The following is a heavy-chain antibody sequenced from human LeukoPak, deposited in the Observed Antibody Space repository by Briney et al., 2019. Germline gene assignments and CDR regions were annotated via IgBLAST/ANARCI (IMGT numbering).Heavy chain of an antibody. V-gene: IGHV4-59*12. D-gene: IGHD6-13*01. J-gene: IGHJ5*02. CDR2: IYYSGNT. Sequence: PSETLSLTCTVSGGSISGYYWSWFRQPPGKGLEWIGYIYYSGNTNYNPSLKSRVTVSLDTSKNQFSLKLSSVTAADTALYYCARSIAAAGWNWFDPWGQGTLVTVSS. CDR1: GGSISGYY. CDR3: ARSIAAAGWNWFDP.